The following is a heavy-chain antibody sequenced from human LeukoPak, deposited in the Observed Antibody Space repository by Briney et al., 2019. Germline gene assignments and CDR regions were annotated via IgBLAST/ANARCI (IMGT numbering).Heavy chain of an antibody. CDR2: IIPIFGTA. D-gene: IGHD3-9*01. CDR3: ARATDILTGFDY. V-gene: IGHV1-69*13. CDR1: GGTFSSYA. Sequence: SMKVSWKASGGTFSSYAISWVRQAPGQGLEWMGGIIPIFGTANYAQKFQGRVTITADESTSTAYMELSSLRSEDTAVYYCARATDILTGFDYWGQGTLVTVSS. J-gene: IGHJ4*02.